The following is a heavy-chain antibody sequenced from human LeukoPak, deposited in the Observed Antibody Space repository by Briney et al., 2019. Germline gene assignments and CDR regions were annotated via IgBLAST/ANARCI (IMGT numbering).Heavy chain of an antibody. D-gene: IGHD3-10*01. CDR1: GISLSNYA. Sequence: GGSLRLSCVVSGISLSNYAMTWVRQAPGKGLEWVSYISERGGSTTYADSVKGRFSISRDNSKNTLYLQLNSLRAEDTSVYYCARDSTYWYDSGSSGPHYFDYWGQGTLVTVSS. J-gene: IGHJ4*02. CDR3: ARDSTYWYDSGSSGPHYFDY. CDR2: ISERGGST. V-gene: IGHV3-23*01.